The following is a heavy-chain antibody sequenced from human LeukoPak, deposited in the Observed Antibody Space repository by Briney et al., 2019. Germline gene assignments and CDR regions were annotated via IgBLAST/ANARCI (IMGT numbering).Heavy chain of an antibody. D-gene: IGHD5-24*01. CDR2: IYTSGDT. CDR1: SGSISSSY. Sequence: PSGTLSLTCTVSSGSISSSYWSWIRQPAGKGLEWIGRIYTSGDTKYSPSLKSRVTMSVDTSKNHFSLKLTSVTAADTAVYYCARDFSGYSHFDYWGQGTLVTVSS. V-gene: IGHV4-4*07. CDR3: ARDFSGYSHFDY. J-gene: IGHJ4*02.